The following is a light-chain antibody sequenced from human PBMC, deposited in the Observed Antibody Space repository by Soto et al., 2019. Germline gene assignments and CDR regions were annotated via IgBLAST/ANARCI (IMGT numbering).Light chain of an antibody. CDR3: MQGTHRPPT. CDR2: KVS. Sequence: DVVMTQSPLSLPVTLGEPASISCRSSQGLVYSDGNTYLNWFHQRPGQYQXRLIYKVSNRDSGVPARSTGSGPGTDSTLKISSVDAEDVGVYSCMQGTHRPPTFGPGTHWRL. J-gene: IGKJ5*01. V-gene: IGKV2-30*01. CDR1: QGLVYSDGNTY.